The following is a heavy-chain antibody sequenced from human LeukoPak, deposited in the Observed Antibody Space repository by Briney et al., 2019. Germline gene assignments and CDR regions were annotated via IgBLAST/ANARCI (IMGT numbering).Heavy chain of an antibody. J-gene: IGHJ4*02. Sequence: SETLSLTCTVSGGSVSSADYYWSWIRHPPGKALEWIGYIYHTGSNNYKYSLKSRVTISVDKSKNQFSLKLSSVTAADTAVYYCARDGAAAGIDYWGQGTLVTVSS. V-gene: IGHV4-61*08. CDR1: GGSVSSADYY. CDR2: IYHTGSN. D-gene: IGHD6-13*01. CDR3: ARDGAAAGIDY.